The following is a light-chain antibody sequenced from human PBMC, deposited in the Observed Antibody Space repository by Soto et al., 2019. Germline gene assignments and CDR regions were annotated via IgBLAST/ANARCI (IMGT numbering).Light chain of an antibody. CDR3: QQSYSTPPNT. CDR1: QSISSY. CDR2: AAS. J-gene: IGKJ2*01. Sequence: DIQMTQPPSSLSASVGDRVTITCRASQSISSYLNWYQQKPGKAPQLLIYAASSLQSGVPSRFSGSGSGTDFTLTISSLQPEDFATYYCQQSYSTPPNTFGQGTKLEIK. V-gene: IGKV1-39*01.